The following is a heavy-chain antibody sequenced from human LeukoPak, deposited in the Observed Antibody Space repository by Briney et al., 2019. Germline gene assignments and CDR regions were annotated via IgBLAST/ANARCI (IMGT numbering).Heavy chain of an antibody. Sequence: GGSLRLSCAASGFTFSSYSMNWVRQAPGKGLEWVSAIIGSGSSTYYADSVKGRFTISRDNSKNTLFLQMNSLRAEDTAVYYCAKDRAQQLVLDFWGQGTLVTVSS. CDR2: IIGSGSST. CDR3: AKDRAQQLVLDF. V-gene: IGHV3-23*01. D-gene: IGHD6-13*01. J-gene: IGHJ4*02. CDR1: GFTFSSYS.